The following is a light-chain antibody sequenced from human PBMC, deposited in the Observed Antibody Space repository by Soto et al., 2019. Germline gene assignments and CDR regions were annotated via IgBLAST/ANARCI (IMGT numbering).Light chain of an antibody. CDR3: QQSYSTPIT. V-gene: IGKV1-39*01. J-gene: IGKJ5*01. CDR2: AAS. CDR1: QGISSY. Sequence: DIQMTQSPSSLSASVGDRVTITCRASQGISSYLSWYQQKPGKAPKFLIYAASSLQRGVPSRFSVSGSGTYFTLTISSLQPEDFATYYCQQSYSTPITFGQGTRLEIK.